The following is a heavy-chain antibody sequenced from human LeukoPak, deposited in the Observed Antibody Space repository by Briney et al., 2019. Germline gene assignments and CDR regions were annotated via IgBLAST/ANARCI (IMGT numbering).Heavy chain of an antibody. CDR2: IYYSGST. Sequence: SETLSLTCTVSGGSISSSSYYWGWIRQPPGKGLEWIGSIYYSGSTYYNPSLKSRVTISVDTSKNQFSLKLSSVTAADTAMYYCARDVHIYGNAFGVWGQGKMVTVSS. V-gene: IGHV4-39*02. D-gene: IGHD1-1*01. CDR1: GGSISSSSYY. J-gene: IGHJ3*01. CDR3: ARDVHIYGNAFGV.